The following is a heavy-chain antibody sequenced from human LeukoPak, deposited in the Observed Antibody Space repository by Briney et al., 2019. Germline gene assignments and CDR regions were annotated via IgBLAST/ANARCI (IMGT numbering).Heavy chain of an antibody. V-gene: IGHV3-23*01. CDR1: GFTFSNYA. J-gene: IGHJ4*02. D-gene: IGHD3-16*01. Sequence: GGSLRLSCVASGFTFSNYAMSWVRQAPEKGLDWVSVISGSAHKIRYADSVKGRFTISRDNSENTVYLQMNNLRAEDTALYYCARKLWHRNDCWGQGTLVTVSS. CDR2: ISGSAHKI. CDR3: ARKLWHRNDC.